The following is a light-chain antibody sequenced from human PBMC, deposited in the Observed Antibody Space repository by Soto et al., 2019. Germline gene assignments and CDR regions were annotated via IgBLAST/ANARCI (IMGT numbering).Light chain of an antibody. CDR1: QSLLHSNGYNY. Sequence: DTVVSQSPLSLPVSPGEPASISCRSSQSLLHSNGYNYLEWYVQKPGQSPQLLVYLGSTRASGVPDRFSGSGSGTDFTLKIGRVEAEDVGVYYCMQSLQAPPFTFGQGTKLEI. V-gene: IGKV2-28*01. CDR3: MQSLQAPPFT. CDR2: LGS. J-gene: IGKJ2*01.